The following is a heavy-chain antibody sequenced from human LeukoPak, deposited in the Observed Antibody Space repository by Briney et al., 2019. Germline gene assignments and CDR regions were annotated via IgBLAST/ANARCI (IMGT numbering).Heavy chain of an antibody. J-gene: IGHJ4*02. CDR1: GGSISSGDYY. CDR3: ARTRRSITMVRGVIKGYYFDY. V-gene: IGHV4-39*01. D-gene: IGHD3-10*01. CDR2: FYYSGST. Sequence: SQTLSLTCTVSGGSISSGDYYWSWIRQPPGKGLEWIGSFYYSGSTYYNPSLKSRVTISVDTSKNQFSLKLSSVTAADTAVYYCARTRRSITMVRGVIKGYYFDYWGQGTLVTVSS.